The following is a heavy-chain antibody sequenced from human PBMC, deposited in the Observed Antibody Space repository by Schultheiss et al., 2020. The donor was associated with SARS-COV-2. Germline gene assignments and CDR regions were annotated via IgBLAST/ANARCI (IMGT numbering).Heavy chain of an antibody. CDR2: ISYSGNNK. CDR3: ANPFRAAAGDY. V-gene: IGHV3-30*04. D-gene: IGHD6-13*01. Sequence: GESLKISCAASGFTFSTYAMHWVRQPPGKGLEWVAIISYSGNNKYYADSVKGRFTISRDNSKNTLYLQMNSLRAEDTAVYYCANPFRAAAGDYWGQGTLVTVSS. CDR1: GFTFSTYA. J-gene: IGHJ4*02.